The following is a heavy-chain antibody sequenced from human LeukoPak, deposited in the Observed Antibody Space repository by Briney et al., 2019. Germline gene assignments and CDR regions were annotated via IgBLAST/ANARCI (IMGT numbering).Heavy chain of an antibody. CDR1: AFTLSSYG. CDR2: IWYDGSNK. J-gene: IGHJ6*02. CDR3: ARDAYGDYESGYYYYGMDV. Sequence: GGSLRLSCAASAFTLSSYGMHWVRQAPGKGLEWMALIWYDGSNKYYADSVKGRFAISRDNSKNTLYLQMNSLRAEDTAVYYCARDAYGDYESGYYYYGMDVWGQGTTVTVSS. V-gene: IGHV3-33*01. D-gene: IGHD4-17*01.